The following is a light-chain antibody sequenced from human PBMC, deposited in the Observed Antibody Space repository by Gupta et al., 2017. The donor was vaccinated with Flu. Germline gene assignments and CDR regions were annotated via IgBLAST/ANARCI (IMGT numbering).Light chain of an antibody. J-gene: IGLJ2*01. CDR1: SSDVGAYDY. CDR2: AVT. Sequence: QSALTQPPSASGSPGQSVTISCTGTSSDVGAYDYVSWYQQHPGKAPKLMIYAVTKRPSGVPDRFSGSKSANTAPLTVSGLQADDEADYYCSSYVGGDKLVFGGGTKLTVL. CDR3: SSYVGGDKLV. V-gene: IGLV2-8*01.